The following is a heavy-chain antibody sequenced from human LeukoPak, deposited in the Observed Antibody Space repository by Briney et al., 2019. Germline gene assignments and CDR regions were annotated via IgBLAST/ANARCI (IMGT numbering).Heavy chain of an antibody. D-gene: IGHD6-19*01. CDR3: ARDQARGYSSGWSSRGGWFDP. J-gene: IGHJ5*02. V-gene: IGHV4-59*01. CDR1: GGSISTYY. Sequence: PSETLSLTCTVSGGSISTYYWSWIRQPPGKGLEWIGYIYYSGSTNYNPSLKSRVTISVDTSKNQFSLKLSSVTAADTAVYYCARDQARGYSSGWSSRGGWFDPWGQGTLVTVSS. CDR2: IYYSGST.